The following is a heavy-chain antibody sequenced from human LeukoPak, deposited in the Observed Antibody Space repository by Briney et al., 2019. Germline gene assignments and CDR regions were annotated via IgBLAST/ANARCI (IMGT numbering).Heavy chain of an antibody. V-gene: IGHV1-2*06. J-gene: IGHJ3*02. CDR1: GYTFTAYY. CDR2: INPKSGDT. D-gene: IGHD6-19*01. CDR3: AKSSGWYSHGAFDI. Sequence: ASVKVSCKASGYTFTAYYMHWVRQAPGQGLEWMGRINPKSGDTNYAQKFQDRVTMTRDTSMSTAYMELSRLRSDDTAVYYCAKSSGWYSHGAFDIWGQGTMVTVSS.